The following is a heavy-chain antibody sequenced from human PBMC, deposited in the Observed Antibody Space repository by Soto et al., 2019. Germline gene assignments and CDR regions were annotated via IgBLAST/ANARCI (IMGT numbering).Heavy chain of an antibody. Sequence: SETLSLTCTVSGGSISSSGYYWSWIRQPPGKGLEWIGEINHSGSTNYNPSLKSRVTISVDTSKNQFSLKLSSVTAADTAVYYCARGLKYSSSPIDYWGQGTLVTVSS. CDR1: GGSISSSGYY. CDR3: ARGLKYSSSPIDY. J-gene: IGHJ4*02. D-gene: IGHD6-6*01. CDR2: INHSGST. V-gene: IGHV4-39*07.